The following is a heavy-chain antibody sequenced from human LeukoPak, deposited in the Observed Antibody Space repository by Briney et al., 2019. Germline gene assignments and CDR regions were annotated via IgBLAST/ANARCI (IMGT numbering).Heavy chain of an antibody. CDR2: IYYSGST. V-gene: IGHV4-30-4*08. Sequence: SQTLSLTCTVSGGSISSGDYYWSWIRQPPGKGLEWIGYIYYSGSTYYNPSLKSRVTISVDTSKNQFSLKLSSVTAADTAVYYCARELLSDSSGYYARGGFDPWGQGTLVTVSS. CDR3: ARELLSDSSGYYARGGFDP. J-gene: IGHJ5*02. D-gene: IGHD3-22*01. CDR1: GGSISSGDYY.